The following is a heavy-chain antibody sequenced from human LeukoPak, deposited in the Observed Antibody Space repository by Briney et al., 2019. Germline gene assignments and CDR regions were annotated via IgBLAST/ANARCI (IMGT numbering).Heavy chain of an antibody. CDR1: GYTFTGYY. V-gene: IGHV1-2*02. CDR2: INPNSGGT. D-gene: IGHD3-22*01. CDR3: ARDRYYDSSGYTFDY. Sequence: ASVKVSCKASGYTFTGYYMHWVRQAPGQGLEWMGWINPNSGGTNYAQKFQGRVTMTRDMSISTAYMELSRLRSDDTAVYYCARDRYYDSSGYTFDYWGQGTLVTVSS. J-gene: IGHJ4*02.